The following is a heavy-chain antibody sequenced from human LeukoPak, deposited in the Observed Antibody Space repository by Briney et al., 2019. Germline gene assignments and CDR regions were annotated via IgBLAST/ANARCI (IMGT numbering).Heavy chain of an antibody. D-gene: IGHD3-3*01. CDR3: ASSDFWRGYGDY. V-gene: IGHV4-4*07. Sequence: PSETLSLTCTVSGGSIRSYYWSWIRQPAGKGLEWIGRIYTSGSTNYNPSLKSRVTMSVDTSKNQFSLKLSSVTAADTAVYYCASSDFWRGYGDYWGQGTLVTVSS. CDR2: IYTSGST. J-gene: IGHJ4*02. CDR1: GGSIRSYY.